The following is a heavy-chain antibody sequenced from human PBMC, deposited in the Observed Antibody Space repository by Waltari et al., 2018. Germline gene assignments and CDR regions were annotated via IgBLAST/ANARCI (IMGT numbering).Heavy chain of an antibody. Sequence: QVQLQQWGAGLLKPSETLSLTCAVYGGSFSGYYWSWIRQPPGEGLEWIGEINHSGSTNYNPSLKSRVTISVDTSKNQFSLKLSSVTAADTAVYYCARGGGYQLLYYMDVWGKGTTVTVSS. D-gene: IGHD2-2*01. CDR2: INHSGST. J-gene: IGHJ6*03. CDR1: GGSFSGYY. CDR3: ARGGGYQLLYYMDV. V-gene: IGHV4-34*01.